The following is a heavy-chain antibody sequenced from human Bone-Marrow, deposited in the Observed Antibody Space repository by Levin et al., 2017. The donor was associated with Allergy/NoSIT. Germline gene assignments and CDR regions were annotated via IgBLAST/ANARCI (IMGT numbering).Heavy chain of an antibody. J-gene: IGHJ4*02. CDR2: VDHSGNT. CDR1: GGSISDYY. D-gene: IGHD3-22*01. CDR3: ARADSYYSDNRGHYYGYYFDS. V-gene: IGHV4-59*01. Sequence: SQTLSLTCTVSGGSISDYYWTWIRQPPGKGLEWIGYVDHSGNTNYKSSLKSRVTISVDTSKNQFALRLSSVTAADTAVYYCARADSYYSDNRGHYYGYYFDSWGQGTRVTVSS.